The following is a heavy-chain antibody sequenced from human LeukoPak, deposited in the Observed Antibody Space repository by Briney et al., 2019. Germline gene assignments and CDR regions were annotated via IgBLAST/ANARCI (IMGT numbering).Heavy chain of an antibody. Sequence: ASVKVSCKASGYTFTSYGISWVRQAPGQGLEWMGWISAYNGNTNYAQKLQGRVTMTTDTSTSTAYMELRSLRSGDTAVYYCARVTGGHPKLLWFGELLGVGDYWGQGTLVTVSS. D-gene: IGHD3-10*01. CDR2: ISAYNGNT. V-gene: IGHV1-18*01. CDR3: ARVTGGHPKLLWFGELLGVGDY. CDR1: GYTFTSYG. J-gene: IGHJ4*02.